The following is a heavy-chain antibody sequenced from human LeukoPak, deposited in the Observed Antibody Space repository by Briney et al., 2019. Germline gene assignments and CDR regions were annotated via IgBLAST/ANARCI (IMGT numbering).Heavy chain of an antibody. CDR2: IIPILGIA. D-gene: IGHD4-17*01. J-gene: IGHJ3*02. CDR3: ARGRQRVTTHPEDAFDI. Sequence: ASVKVSCKASGGTFSSYAISWVRQAPGQGLEWMGRIIPILGIANYAQKFQGRVTITADKSTSTAYMELSSLRSEDTAVYYCARGRQRVTTHPEDAFDIWGQGTMVTVSS. CDR1: GGTFSSYA. V-gene: IGHV1-69*04.